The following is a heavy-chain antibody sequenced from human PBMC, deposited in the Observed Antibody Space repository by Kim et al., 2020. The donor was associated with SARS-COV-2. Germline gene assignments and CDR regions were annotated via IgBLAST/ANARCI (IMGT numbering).Heavy chain of an antibody. Sequence: GGSLRLSCAASGFTFSDYYMSWIRQAPGKGLEWVSYISSSSYTNYADSVKGRFTISRDNAKNSLYLQMNSLRAEDTAVYYCARGGGMEENHHWGQGTLVTVSS. J-gene: IGHJ4*02. CDR2: ISSSSYT. V-gene: IGHV3-11*05. D-gene: IGHD3-16*01. CDR3: ARGGGMEENHH. CDR1: GFTFSDYY.